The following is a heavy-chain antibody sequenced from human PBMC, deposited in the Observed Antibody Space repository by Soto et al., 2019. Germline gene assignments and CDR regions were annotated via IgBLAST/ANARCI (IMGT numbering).Heavy chain of an antibody. CDR1: GYSFTDYH. V-gene: IGHV1-2*04. CDR2: INPKSGGT. Sequence: GAAVQFSCKASGYSFTDYHIHWVRQAPGQGLEWLGRINPKSGGTSTAQKFQGWVTMTTDTSISTASMELTRLTSDDTAIYYCARGDSTDCSNGVCSFFYNHDMDVWGQGTTVTVSS. J-gene: IGHJ6*02. D-gene: IGHD2-8*01. CDR3: ARGDSTDCSNGVCSFFYNHDMDV.